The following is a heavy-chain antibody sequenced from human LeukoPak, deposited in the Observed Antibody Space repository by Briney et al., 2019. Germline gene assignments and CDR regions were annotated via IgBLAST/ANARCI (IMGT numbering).Heavy chain of an antibody. Sequence: PSETLSLTCAVSGYSISSGYYWDWIRPPPGKGLEWIWSIYHSRSTYYNPSLKSRVTISVDTAKNQCSLKLSSVTAADTAVYYCARSPYNWDLENWFDPWGQGTLVTVSS. J-gene: IGHJ5*02. CDR2: IYHSRST. CDR1: GYSISSGYY. D-gene: IGHD1-1*01. CDR3: ARSPYNWDLENWFDP. V-gene: IGHV4-38-2*01.